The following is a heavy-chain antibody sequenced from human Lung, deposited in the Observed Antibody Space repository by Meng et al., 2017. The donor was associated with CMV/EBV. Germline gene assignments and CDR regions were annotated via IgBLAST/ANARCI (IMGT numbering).Heavy chain of an antibody. CDR2: IYSGGST. CDR1: GFTVSSNY. V-gene: IGHV3-53*01. Sequence: GEXXKISCAASGFTVSSNYMSWVRQAPGKGLEWVSVIYSGGSTYYADSVKGRFTISRDNSKNTLYLQMNSLRAEDTAVYYCASGGNCSSTSCYVDLGQGTLVTVSS. D-gene: IGHD2-2*01. J-gene: IGHJ4*02. CDR3: ASGGNCSSTSCYVD.